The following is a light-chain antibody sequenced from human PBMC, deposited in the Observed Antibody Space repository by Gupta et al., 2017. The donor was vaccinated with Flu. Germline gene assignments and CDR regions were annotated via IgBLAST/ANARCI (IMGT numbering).Light chain of an antibody. J-gene: IGKJ4*01. CDR3: QQYDSYSLT. CDR1: QSLSSW. Sequence: DILMTQSPSTLSAYVGDRVTITCRASQSLSSWLAWYQQKPGKAPNLLIYKASNLESGVPSRFSGSGSGTEFTLTISSLQPDDFATYYCQQYDSYSLTFGGGTKVEI. V-gene: IGKV1-5*03. CDR2: KAS.